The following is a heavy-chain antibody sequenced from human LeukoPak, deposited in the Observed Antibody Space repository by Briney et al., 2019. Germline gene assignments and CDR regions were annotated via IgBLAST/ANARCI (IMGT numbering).Heavy chain of an antibody. CDR3: AKEAAAADFDY. V-gene: IGHV3-74*01. CDR2: INGDGSTI. CDR1: GFTFINYW. Sequence: GGSLRLSCAASGFTFINYWMHWVRQAPGKGLVWVSRINGDGSTISYAASVKGRFTISRDNAKNTLYLQMNSLRAEDTAVYYCAKEAAAADFDYWGQGTLVTVSP. J-gene: IGHJ4*02. D-gene: IGHD6-13*01.